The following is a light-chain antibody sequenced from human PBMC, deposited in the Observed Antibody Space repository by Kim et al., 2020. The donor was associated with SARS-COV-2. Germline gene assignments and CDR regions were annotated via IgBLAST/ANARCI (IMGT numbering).Light chain of an antibody. V-gene: IGKV1-16*01. CDR3: QQYKFYQWT. CDR1: QDFSDF. J-gene: IGKJ2*02. CDR2: AAS. Sequence: SASVGDSVTLTCRASQDFSDFLAWFQQKPGKAPKSLIYAASRLQSGVPSRFSGSGSGTEFTLTISNLQPEDFATYYCQQYKFYQWTFGQGTKLEI.